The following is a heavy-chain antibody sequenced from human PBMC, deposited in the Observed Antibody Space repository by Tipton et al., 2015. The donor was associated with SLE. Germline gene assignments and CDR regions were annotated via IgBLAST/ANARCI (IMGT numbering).Heavy chain of an antibody. J-gene: IGHJ6*02. Sequence: LRLSCTVSGGSISSYYWSWIRQPPGKGLEWIWRIYTSKTTNYNPSLKSRVTMSLDTSKNQFSLKLKSVTAADTAEYYCARKGYSEYDVWGQGTTVTVSS. CDR1: GGSISSYY. CDR2: IYTSKTT. V-gene: IGHV4-4*07. D-gene: IGHD4-11*01. CDR3: ARKGYSEYDV.